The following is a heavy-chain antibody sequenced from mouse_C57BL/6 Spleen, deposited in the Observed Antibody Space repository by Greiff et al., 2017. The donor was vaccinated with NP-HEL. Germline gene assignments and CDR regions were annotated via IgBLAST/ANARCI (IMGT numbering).Heavy chain of an antibody. J-gene: IGHJ2*01. CDR1: GYTFTDYY. D-gene: IGHD2-5*01. Sequence: VQLQQSGAELVKPGASVKISCKASGYTFTDYYLNWVKQRPGQGLAWIGTIGPGSGSTYYNETFKGQANLTADKSSSTAYMQLSSLTSEDSAVYFCARKDYSNYYFDYWGQGTTLTVSS. CDR3: ARKDYSNYYFDY. CDR2: IGPGSGST. V-gene: IGHV1-77*01.